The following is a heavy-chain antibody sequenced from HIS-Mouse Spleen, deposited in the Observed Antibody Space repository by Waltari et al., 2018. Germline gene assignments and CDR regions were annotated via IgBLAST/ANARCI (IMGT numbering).Heavy chain of an antibody. D-gene: IGHD3-10*01. V-gene: IGHV3-53*02. CDR2: IYSGGST. CDR3: ARHYYYGSGSYYFDY. CDR1: GFTVSSNH. Sequence: EVQLLETGGGLIQPGGSLRLSCAACGFTVSSNHMDWVRQAPGKGLEWVSVIYSGGSTYYADSVKGRFTISRDNSKNTLYLQMNSLRAEDTAVYYCARHYYYGSGSYYFDYWGQGTLVTVSS. J-gene: IGHJ4*02.